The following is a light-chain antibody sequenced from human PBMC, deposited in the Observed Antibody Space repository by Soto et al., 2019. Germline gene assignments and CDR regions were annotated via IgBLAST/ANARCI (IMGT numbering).Light chain of an antibody. CDR1: QSVSSSY. CDR3: LQYGSSLWT. Sequence: EIVLTQSPGTLSLSPGERATLSCRASQSVSSSYLAWYQQKAGQAPRLLIYGASSRATGIPDRFSGSGSGTDFTLTISILEPEDFAVYYCLQYGSSLWTFGQGTKVEIK. CDR2: GAS. V-gene: IGKV3-20*01. J-gene: IGKJ1*01.